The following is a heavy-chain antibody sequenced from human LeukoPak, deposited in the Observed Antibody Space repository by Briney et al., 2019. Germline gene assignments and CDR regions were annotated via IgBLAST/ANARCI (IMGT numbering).Heavy chain of an antibody. D-gene: IGHD3-10*01. V-gene: IGHV4-34*01. J-gene: IGHJ6*02. CDR2: INHSGST. CDR3: AGDKGGVRGAITRPYYYGMDV. CDR1: GGSFSGYY. Sequence: PSETPSLTCAVYGGSFSGYYWSWIRQPPGKGLEWIGEINHSGSTNYNPSLKRRVTISVDTSKNQFSLKLSSVTAADTAVYYCAGDKGGVRGAITRPYYYGMDVWGQGTTVTVAS.